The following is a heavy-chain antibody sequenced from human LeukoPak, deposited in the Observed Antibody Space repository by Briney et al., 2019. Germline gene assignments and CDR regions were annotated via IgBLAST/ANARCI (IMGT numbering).Heavy chain of an antibody. V-gene: IGHV1-46*01. CDR3: ARDPSNYYGSGDFEY. J-gene: IGHJ4*02. CDR1: GYTLTSYA. D-gene: IGHD3-10*01. CDR2: INPSGFST. Sequence: ASVKVSCKASGYTLTSYAMNWVRQAPGQGLEWMGIINPSGFSTTYAQKLQGRVTMTTDTSTSTAYMELRSLRSDDTAVYYCARDPSNYYGSGDFEYWGQGTQVTVSS.